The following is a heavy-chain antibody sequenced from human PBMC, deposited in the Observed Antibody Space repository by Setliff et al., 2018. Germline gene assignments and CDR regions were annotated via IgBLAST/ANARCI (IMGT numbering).Heavy chain of an antibody. CDR3: ARDRITIFGVVIPFDY. CDR2: IYYSGST. J-gene: IGHJ4*02. Sequence: SETLSLTRTVSGGSISSSSYYWGWVRQPPGKGLEWIGSIYYSGSTYYNPSLKSRVTISVDTSKNQFSLKLSSVTAADTAVYYCARDRITIFGVVIPFDYWGQGTLVTVSS. V-gene: IGHV4-39*07. D-gene: IGHD3-3*01. CDR1: GGSISSSSYY.